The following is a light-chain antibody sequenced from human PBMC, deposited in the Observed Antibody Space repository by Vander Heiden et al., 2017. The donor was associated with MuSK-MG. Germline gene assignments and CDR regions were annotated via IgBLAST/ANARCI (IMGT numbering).Light chain of an antibody. CDR1: QSVSSN. CDR3: QQCRNWPLT. Sequence: DTVTTQPPATLSVSPGERATLSCRASQSVSSNLAWYQRKPGQAPRLLIYGASTRATGIPARFSGSGSGTDFTLTISSLQSEDFAVYYCQQCRNWPLTFGGGTRLEMK. V-gene: IGKV3-15*01. CDR2: GAS. J-gene: IGKJ4*01.